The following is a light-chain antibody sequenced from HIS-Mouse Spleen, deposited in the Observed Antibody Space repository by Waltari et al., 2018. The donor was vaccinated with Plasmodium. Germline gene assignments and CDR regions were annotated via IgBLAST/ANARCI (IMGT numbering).Light chain of an antibody. CDR1: QSVSSN. V-gene: IGKV3-15*01. J-gene: IGKJ3*01. CDR3: QQYNNWSFT. Sequence: EIVLTQSPPPLSVSPGERATLSCRASQSVSSNLAWYQQKPGQAPRLLIYGASTRATGIPARFSGSGSGTEFTLTISSLQSEDFAVYYCQQYNNWSFTFGPGTKVDIK. CDR2: GAS.